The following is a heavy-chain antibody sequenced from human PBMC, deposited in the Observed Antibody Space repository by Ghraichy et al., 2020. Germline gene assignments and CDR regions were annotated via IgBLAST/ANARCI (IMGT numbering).Heavy chain of an antibody. Sequence: GGSLRLSCAASGFMFRSYAMSWVRQAPGKGLEWVSAIRGSGGSTYYADSVKGRFTISRDNSKNTLYLQMNSLSAEDTAIYYCAKEGAEGGPTSFDYRGQGTLVTVAS. J-gene: IGHJ4*02. D-gene: IGHD6-13*01. CDR3: AKEGAEGGPTSFDY. CDR1: GFMFRSYA. V-gene: IGHV3-23*01. CDR2: IRGSGGST.